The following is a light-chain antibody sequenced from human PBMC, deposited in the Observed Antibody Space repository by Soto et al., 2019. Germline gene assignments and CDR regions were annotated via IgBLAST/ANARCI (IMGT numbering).Light chain of an antibody. CDR3: QQYNSWPT. J-gene: IGKJ4*01. Sequence: EIIMTQSPATLSVSPGEGATLSCRTSHSISTNLAWYQHKRGQSPRLLVYGASTRATGVPARFSGSGSGAEFTLSISSVQSEDFAVYYCQQYNSWPTFGGGTKVEIK. CDR2: GAS. V-gene: IGKV3-15*01. CDR1: HSISTN.